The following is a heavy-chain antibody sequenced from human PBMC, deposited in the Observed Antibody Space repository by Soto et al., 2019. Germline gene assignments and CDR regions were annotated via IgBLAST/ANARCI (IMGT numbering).Heavy chain of an antibody. J-gene: IGHJ3*02. CDR2: FDPEDGET. D-gene: IGHD3-22*01. CDR3: ATYCYYDSSGYCAFDI. CDR1: GYTLTELS. V-gene: IGHV1-24*01. Sequence: ASVKVSCKVSGYTLTELSMHWVRQAPGKGLEWMGGFDPEDGETIYAQKFQGRVTMTEDTSTDTAYMELGSLRSEDTAVYYCATYCYYDSSGYCAFDIWGQGTMVSVSS.